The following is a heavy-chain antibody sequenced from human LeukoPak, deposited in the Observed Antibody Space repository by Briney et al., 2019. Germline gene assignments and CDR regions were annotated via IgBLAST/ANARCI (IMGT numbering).Heavy chain of an antibody. J-gene: IGHJ6*03. Sequence: GGSLRLSCAASGFTFNTYSMNWARQAPGKGLEWVGRIKSKTDGGTTDYAAPVKGRFTISRDDSKNTLYLQMNSLKTEDTAVYYCTTVSIVVVPAAMGPYYYYYMDVWGKGTTVTVSS. D-gene: IGHD2-2*01. CDR2: IKSKTDGGTT. CDR3: TTVSIVVVPAAMGPYYYYYMDV. V-gene: IGHV3-15*01. CDR1: GFTFNTYS.